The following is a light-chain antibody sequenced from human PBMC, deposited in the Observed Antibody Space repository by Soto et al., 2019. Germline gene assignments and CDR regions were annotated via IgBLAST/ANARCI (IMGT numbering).Light chain of an antibody. V-gene: IGLV2-14*01. CDR1: SSDVGGYKY. J-gene: IGLJ2*01. Sequence: QSALTQPASVSGSPGQSITISCTGTSSDVGGYKYVSWYQQHPGKAPKLMIYEVSNRPSGVSKRFSGSKSGNTASLTIFGLQAEDEAEYYFSSYTSSSPLVFGGGTKLTVL. CDR3: SSYTSSSPLV. CDR2: EVS.